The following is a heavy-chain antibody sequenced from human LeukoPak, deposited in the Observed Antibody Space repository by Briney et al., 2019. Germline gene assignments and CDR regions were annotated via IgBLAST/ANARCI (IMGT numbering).Heavy chain of an antibody. D-gene: IGHD5-24*01. CDR2: ISWNGGSM. CDR3: AKGTMATIYSASDI. Sequence: GGSLRLSCAASGFTFDDYGMHWVRQAPGKGLEWVSGISWNGGSMAYADSVGGRFTISRDNAKTSLCLQMNTLRPEDMAFYYCAKGTMATIYSASDIWGQGTMVTVSS. V-gene: IGHV3-9*03. CDR1: GFTFDDYG. J-gene: IGHJ3*02.